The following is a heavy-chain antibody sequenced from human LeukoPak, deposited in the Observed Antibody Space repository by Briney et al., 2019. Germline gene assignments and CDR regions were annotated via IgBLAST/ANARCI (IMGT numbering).Heavy chain of an antibody. CDR3: ARERYSVYNFDAFDI. Sequence: GGSLRLSCAGSGFTFTSYAMHWVRQAPGKGLEYVSGINSNGDSTYYASSVKGRFTISRDNSKNTLYLQMGSLRAEDMAVFYCARERYSVYNFDAFDIWGQGAMVTVS. D-gene: IGHD5/OR15-5a*01. CDR2: INSNGDST. CDR1: GFTFTSYA. V-gene: IGHV3-64*01. J-gene: IGHJ3*02.